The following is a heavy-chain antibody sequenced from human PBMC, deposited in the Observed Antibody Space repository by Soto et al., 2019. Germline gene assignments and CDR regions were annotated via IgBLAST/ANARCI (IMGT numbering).Heavy chain of an antibody. J-gene: IGHJ3*02. V-gene: IGHV1-69*13. Sequence: GASVKVSCKASGGTFSSYAISCVRQAPGQGLEWMGGIIPIFGTANYAQKFQGRVTITADESTSTAYMELSSLRSEDTAVYYCARANVVAGTAAFDIWGQGTMVTV. D-gene: IGHD6-19*01. CDR2: IIPIFGTA. CDR3: ARANVVAGTAAFDI. CDR1: GGTFSSYA.